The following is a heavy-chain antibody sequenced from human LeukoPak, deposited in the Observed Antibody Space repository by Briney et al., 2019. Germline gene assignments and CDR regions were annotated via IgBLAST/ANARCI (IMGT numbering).Heavy chain of an antibody. Sequence: GGSLRLSCAASGFIFTNYFMSWVRQAPGKGLEWVASIKHDGSEKYYVDSVRGRFTISRDNTMNSLYLQMSSLRAEDTAVYYCAKDTDIDYWGQGTLVTVSS. CDR1: GFIFTNYF. V-gene: IGHV3-7*01. J-gene: IGHJ4*02. CDR3: AKDTDIDY. D-gene: IGHD2-15*01. CDR2: IKHDGSEK.